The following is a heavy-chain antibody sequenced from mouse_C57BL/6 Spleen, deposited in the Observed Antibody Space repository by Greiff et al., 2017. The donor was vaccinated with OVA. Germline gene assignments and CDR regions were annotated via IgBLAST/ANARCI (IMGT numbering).Heavy chain of an antibody. D-gene: IGHD4-1*01. J-gene: IGHJ1*03. V-gene: IGHV7-3*01. Sequence: EVQVVESGGGLVQPGGSLSLSCAASGFTFTDYYMSWVRQPPGKALEWLGFIRNKANGYTTEYSASVKGRFTISRDNSQSILYLQMNALRAEDSATYYCARSSGTGYFDVWGTGTTVTVSS. CDR2: IRNKANGYTT. CDR3: ARSSGTGYFDV. CDR1: GFTFTDYY.